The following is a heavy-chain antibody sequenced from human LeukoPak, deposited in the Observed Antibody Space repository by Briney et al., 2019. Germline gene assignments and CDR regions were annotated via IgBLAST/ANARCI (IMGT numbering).Heavy chain of an antibody. V-gene: IGHV4-59*01. CDR1: GGSISSYY. CDR3: ARDLPPPSGYCSGGSCYWRWFDP. J-gene: IGHJ5*02. CDR2: NYYSGST. Sequence: PSETLSLTCTVSGGSISSYYWSWIRQPPGKGLEWIGYNYYSGSTNYNPSLKSRVTISVDTSKNQFSLKLSSVTAADTAVYYCARDLPPPSGYCSGGSCYWRWFDPWGQGTLVTVSS. D-gene: IGHD2-15*01.